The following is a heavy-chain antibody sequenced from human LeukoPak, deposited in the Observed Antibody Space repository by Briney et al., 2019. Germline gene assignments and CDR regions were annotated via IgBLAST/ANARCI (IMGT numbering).Heavy chain of an antibody. D-gene: IGHD1-7*01. CDR2: IIPIFGTA. Sequence: SVKVSCKASGGTFSGYATSWVRQAPGQGLEWMGRIIPIFGTANYAQKFQGRVTITTGESTSTAYMELSSLRSEDTAVYYCARGSNWNYSYWGQGTLVTVSS. CDR1: GGTFSGYA. J-gene: IGHJ4*02. CDR3: ARGSNWNYSY. V-gene: IGHV1-69*05.